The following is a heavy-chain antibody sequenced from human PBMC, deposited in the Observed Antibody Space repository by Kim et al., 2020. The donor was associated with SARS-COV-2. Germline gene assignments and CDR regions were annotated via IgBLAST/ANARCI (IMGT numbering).Heavy chain of an antibody. V-gene: IGHV3-21*01. D-gene: IGHD3-16*01. Sequence: GGSLRLSCAASGLTFINYDMNWVRQAPGKGLEWVSSISGGSTHIHYAGSVKGRFTVSKDKAKNSLVLQLDFLRDEDTADYYCVSALRPLRFAPFGDYW. CDR3: VSALRPLRFAPFGDY. CDR1: GLTFINYD. J-gene: IGHJ4*01. CDR2: ISGGSTHI.